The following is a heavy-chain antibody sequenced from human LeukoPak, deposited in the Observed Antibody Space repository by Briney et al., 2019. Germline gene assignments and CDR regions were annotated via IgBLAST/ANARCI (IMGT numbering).Heavy chain of an antibody. CDR2: IHYTGST. CDR1: GGSITITNYY. Sequence: SETLSLTCTVSGGSITITNYYWGWIRQLPGKGLEWIGSIHYTGSTYYSPSLKSRVTAYVDTSKNQFSLNLNSMTAADTAVYYCARTTGDYGSGSYSYYYYYYMDVWGKGTTVTVSS. V-gene: IGHV4-39*01. J-gene: IGHJ6*03. CDR3: ARTTGDYGSGSYSYYYYYYMDV. D-gene: IGHD3-10*01.